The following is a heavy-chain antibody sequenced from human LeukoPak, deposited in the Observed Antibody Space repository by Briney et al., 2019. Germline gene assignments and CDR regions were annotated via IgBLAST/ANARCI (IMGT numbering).Heavy chain of an antibody. J-gene: IGHJ4*02. Sequence: GGSLRLSCAASGFNFSSYWLHWVRQAPGKGLIWVSRVNTDGTITTYGDSVKGRFTISRDNAQNTVYLQMNGLRVDDTAIYYCLKINNGVSYYDYWGQGTLVAVSS. D-gene: IGHD2-8*01. CDR3: LKINNGVSYYDY. CDR2: VNTDGTIT. V-gene: IGHV3-74*01. CDR1: GFNFSSYW.